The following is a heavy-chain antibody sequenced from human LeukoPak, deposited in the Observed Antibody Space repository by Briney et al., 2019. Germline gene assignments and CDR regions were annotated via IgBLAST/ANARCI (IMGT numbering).Heavy chain of an antibody. CDR1: GFTFSSYG. CDR2: IRYDGSNK. D-gene: IGHD3-10*01. J-gene: IGHJ6*02. V-gene: IGHV3-30*02. Sequence: GGSLRLSCAASGFTFSSYGMHWVRQAPGKGLERVAFIRYDGSNKYYADSVKGRFTISRDNSKNTLYLQMNSLRSEDTAVYYCARDSEVRGVKMDVWGQGTTVTVSS. CDR3: ARDSEVRGVKMDV.